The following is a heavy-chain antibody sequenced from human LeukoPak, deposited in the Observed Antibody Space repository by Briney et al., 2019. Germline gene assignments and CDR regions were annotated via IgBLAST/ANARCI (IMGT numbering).Heavy chain of an antibody. J-gene: IGHJ4*02. D-gene: IGHD3-3*01. CDR3: ARDFWSGYYAY. CDR1: GYTFTSYY. Sequence: ASVKVSCKASGYTFTSYYMHWGRQAPGQGLEWLGIINPSGGSTSYAQKFQGRVTMTRDTSTSTVYMELSSLRSEDTAVYYCARDFWSGYYAYWGQGTLVTVSS. V-gene: IGHV1-46*03. CDR2: INPSGGST.